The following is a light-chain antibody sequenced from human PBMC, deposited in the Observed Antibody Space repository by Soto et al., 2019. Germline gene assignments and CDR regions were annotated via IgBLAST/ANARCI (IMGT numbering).Light chain of an antibody. J-gene: IGLJ1*01. CDR3: SSYTSSSTLGV. Sequence: QSVMTQPALVSGSPGQSITISCTGTSSDVGGYNYVSWYQQHPGKAPKLMIYEVSNRPSGVSNRFSGSKSGNTASLTISGLQAEDEADYYCSSYTSSSTLGVFGTGTKLTVL. V-gene: IGLV2-14*01. CDR2: EVS. CDR1: SSDVGGYNY.